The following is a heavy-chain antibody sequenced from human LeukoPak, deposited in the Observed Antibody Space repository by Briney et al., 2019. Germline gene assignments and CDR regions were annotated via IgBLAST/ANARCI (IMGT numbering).Heavy chain of an antibody. CDR3: ARVLEVRGVIGYYFDY. CDR1: GFTFSSYW. J-gene: IGHJ4*02. CDR2: IKQDGSEK. D-gene: IGHD3-10*01. V-gene: IGHV3-7*05. Sequence: GGSLRLSCAASGFTFSSYWMSWVRQAPGKGLEWVANIKQDGSEKYYVDSVKGRFTISRDNAKNSLYLQMNSLRADDTAVYYCARVLEVRGVIGYYFDYWGQGTLVTVSS.